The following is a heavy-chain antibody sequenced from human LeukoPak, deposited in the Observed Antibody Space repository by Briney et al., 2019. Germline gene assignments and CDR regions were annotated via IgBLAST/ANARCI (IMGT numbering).Heavy chain of an antibody. D-gene: IGHD3-22*01. V-gene: IGHV4-39*07. J-gene: IGHJ4*02. Sequence: PSETLSLTCTVSGGSISSSSYYWGWIRQPPGTGLEWIGSIYYSGNTYYNPSLTSRVTISLDTSKNQFSLKLRSVTAADTAVYYCARCRAKPRNYYDNSAYYLPAGWGQGTLVTVSS. CDR2: IYYSGNT. CDR1: GGSISSSSYY. CDR3: ARCRAKPRNYYDNSAYYLPAG.